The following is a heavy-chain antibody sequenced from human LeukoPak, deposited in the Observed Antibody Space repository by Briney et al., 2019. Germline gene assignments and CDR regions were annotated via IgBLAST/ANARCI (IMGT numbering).Heavy chain of an antibody. CDR3: ATALRYDSGNY. D-gene: IGHD3-10*01. Sequence: GRSLRLSCAPSGFTFINYAMSWVRQAPRKGLEWVSAITGSGGSTFYADSVKGRFTISRDNSKNTLYLQMKSLRAEDTAVYYCATALRYDSGNYWGQGTLVTVSS. CDR1: GFTFINYA. CDR2: ITGSGGST. J-gene: IGHJ4*02. V-gene: IGHV3-23*01.